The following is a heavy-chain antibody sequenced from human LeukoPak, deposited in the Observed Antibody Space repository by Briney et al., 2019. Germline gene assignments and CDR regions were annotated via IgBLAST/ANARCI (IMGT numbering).Heavy chain of an antibody. V-gene: IGHV4-59*01. CDR3: ARTYYYGSGSYHP. CDR1: GGSISSYY. CDR2: IYYSWST. Sequence: PSETLSLTCTVSGGSISSYYWSWIRQPPGKGLEWIGYIYYSWSTNYNPSLKSRVTISVDTSKNQFSLKLSSVTAADTAVYYCARTYYYGSGSYHPWGQGTPVTVSS. J-gene: IGHJ5*02. D-gene: IGHD3-10*01.